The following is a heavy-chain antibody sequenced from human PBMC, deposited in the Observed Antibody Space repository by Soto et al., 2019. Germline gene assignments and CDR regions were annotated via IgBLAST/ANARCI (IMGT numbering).Heavy chain of an antibody. CDR2: IYSGGST. J-gene: IGHJ4*02. Sequence: EVQLVESGGGLIQPGGSLRLSCAASGFTVSSNYMSWVRQAPGKGLEWVSVIYSGGSTYYADSVKGRFTISRDNSKNTLYLQMNSLRAEDTAVYYCARAPGWLQLPPAFDYWGQGTLVTVSS. CDR1: GFTVSSNY. D-gene: IGHD5-12*01. CDR3: ARAPGWLQLPPAFDY. V-gene: IGHV3-53*01.